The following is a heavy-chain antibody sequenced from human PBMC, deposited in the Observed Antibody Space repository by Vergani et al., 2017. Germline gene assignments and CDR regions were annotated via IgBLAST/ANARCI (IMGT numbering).Heavy chain of an antibody. CDR1: GFTFSSYA. V-gene: IGHV3-30-3*01. Sequence: QVQLVESGGGVDQPGRSLRLSCAASGFTFSSYAMHWVRQAPGKGLEWVAVISYDGSKKNYADPVKGRFTISRKNSKNTMYLQMNSQRAEDTAVFSFARFMIGATSQDYGGQGTLVTVSS. J-gene: IGHJ4*02. D-gene: IGHD3-22*01. CDR2: ISYDGSKK. CDR3: ARFMIGATSQDY.